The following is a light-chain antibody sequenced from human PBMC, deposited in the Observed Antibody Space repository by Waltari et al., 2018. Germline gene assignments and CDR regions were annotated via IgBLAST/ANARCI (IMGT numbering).Light chain of an antibody. CDR3: QSYDTSLGVRV. Sequence: QSVLTQSPSVSGAPGQRVTISCTGRSSNIGEDTDVRWYPHLPGTAPKLRMYNPLSRPSGVPDRFSASKSGASASLAITGLQPEDEADYYCQSYDTSLGVRVFGGGTKLTVL. CDR1: SSNIGEDTD. V-gene: IGLV1-40*01. J-gene: IGLJ3*02. CDR2: NPL.